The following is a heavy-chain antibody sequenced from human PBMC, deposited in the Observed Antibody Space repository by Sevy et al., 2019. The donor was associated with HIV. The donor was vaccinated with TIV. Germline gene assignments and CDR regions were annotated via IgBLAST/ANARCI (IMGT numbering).Heavy chain of an antibody. CDR1: GFTFSSYS. V-gene: IGHV3-48*01. CDR2: ISSSSTI. J-gene: IGHJ3*02. CDR3: ARTSHSYDFWSGYYSTDAFDI. Sequence: GGSLRLSCAASGFTFSSYSMNWVRQAPGEGLEWVSYISSSSTIYYADSVKGRFTISRDNAKNSLYLQMNSLRAEDTAVYYCARTSHSYDFWSGYYSTDAFDIWGQGTMVTVSS. D-gene: IGHD3-3*01.